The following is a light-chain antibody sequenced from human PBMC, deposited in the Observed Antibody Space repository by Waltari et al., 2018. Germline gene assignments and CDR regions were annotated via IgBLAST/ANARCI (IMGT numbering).Light chain of an antibody. CDR3: QQYDNWPGT. V-gene: IGKV3-15*01. J-gene: IGKJ1*01. Sequence: ETVMTQSPATLSVSPGERASLSCRASQNVNNNLAWYQQKPGQVPRLLIYDASTRATGIPAGFSGSGSGTEFTLTISSLQSEDFAVYYCQQYDNWPGTFGHGTKVEIK. CDR2: DAS. CDR1: QNVNNN.